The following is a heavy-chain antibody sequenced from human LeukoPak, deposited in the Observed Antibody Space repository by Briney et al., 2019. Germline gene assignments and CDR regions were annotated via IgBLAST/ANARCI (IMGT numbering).Heavy chain of an antibody. CDR3: ARRNGYDNNFDY. J-gene: IGHJ4*02. CDR2: INWNGGST. V-gene: IGHV3-20*01. CDR1: GFTFDDYG. D-gene: IGHD5-12*01. Sequence: RPGGSLRLSCAAFGFTFDDYGMSWVRQAPGKGLEWVSGINWNGGSTGYADSVKGRFTISRDNAKNSLYLQMNSLRAEDTALYHCARRNGYDNNFDYWGPGTLVTVSS.